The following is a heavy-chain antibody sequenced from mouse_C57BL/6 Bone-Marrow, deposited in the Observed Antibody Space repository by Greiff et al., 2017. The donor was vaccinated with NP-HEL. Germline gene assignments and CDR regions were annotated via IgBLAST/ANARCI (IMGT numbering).Heavy chain of an antibody. Sequence: EVQLQQSGPELVKPGDSVKISCKASGYSFTGYFMNWVMQSHGKSLEWIGRINPYNGDTFYNQKFKGKATLTVDKSSSTAHMELRSLTSEDSAVYYCARRGFNYYGSSYYFVYWGQGTTLTVSS. V-gene: IGHV1-20*01. J-gene: IGHJ2*01. CDR2: INPYNGDT. D-gene: IGHD1-1*01. CDR3: ARRGFNYYGSSYYFVY. CDR1: GYSFTGYF.